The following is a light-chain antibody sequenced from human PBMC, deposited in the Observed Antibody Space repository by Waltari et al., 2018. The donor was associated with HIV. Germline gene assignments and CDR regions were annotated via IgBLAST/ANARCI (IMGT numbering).Light chain of an antibody. V-gene: IGLV2-14*03. CDR2: DVS. J-gene: IGLJ1*01. CDR3: SSYTSSSPYA. CDR1: SSDVGGYNY. Sequence: QPALTQPASVSGSPGQSITISCTGTSSDVGGYNYVSWYQQHPGKAPKLMIYDVSNRPSGVSNRFSGSKSGNTASLTISGLQAEDEADYYCSSYTSSSPYAFGTGTKVTVL.